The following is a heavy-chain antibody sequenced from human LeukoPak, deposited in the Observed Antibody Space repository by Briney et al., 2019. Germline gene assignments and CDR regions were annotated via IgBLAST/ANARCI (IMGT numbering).Heavy chain of an antibody. J-gene: IGHJ5*02. CDR2: INPSGGST. D-gene: IGHD2-15*01. CDR1: GYTFTSYY. Sequence: ASVKVSCKASGYTFTSYYMHWVRQAPGQGLEWMGIINPSGGSTSYAQKLQDRVTMTTDTSTTTAYMELRSLRSDDTDVYYCARAGAVVDNWFDPWGQGTLVTVSS. V-gene: IGHV1-46*01. CDR3: ARAGAVVDNWFDP.